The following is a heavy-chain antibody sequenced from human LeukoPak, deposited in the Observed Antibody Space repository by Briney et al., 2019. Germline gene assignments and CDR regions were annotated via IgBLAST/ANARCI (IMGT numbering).Heavy chain of an antibody. J-gene: IGHJ3*02. Sequence: GGSLRLSCAASGFIFSSYSMNWVRQAPGKGLEWVSSISSSSSYIYYADSMKGRLTISRDNAKNSLYLQMNSLRAEDTAVYYCARVRDGYKSPFDIWGQWTMVTVSS. CDR2: ISSSSSYI. D-gene: IGHD5-24*01. CDR3: ARVRDGYKSPFDI. V-gene: IGHV3-21*01. CDR1: GFIFSSYS.